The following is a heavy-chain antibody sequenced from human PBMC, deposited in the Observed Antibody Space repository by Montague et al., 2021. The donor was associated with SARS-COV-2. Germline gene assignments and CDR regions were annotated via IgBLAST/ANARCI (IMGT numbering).Heavy chain of an antibody. D-gene: IGHD3-10*01. CDR1: GGSLHRSAYY. CDR2: VYYGTT. CDR3: SCRGDMAIIRTDH. V-gene: IGHV4-39*01. J-gene: IGHJ4*02. Sequence: SETLSLTCTVSGGSLHRSAYYWGWFRRPPGKGLEWFASVYYGTTTYNRSLKSGVIISVDTSTNQFSLEMYSVTAADATVYFCSCRGDMAIIRTDHWGQGTWVTVSS.